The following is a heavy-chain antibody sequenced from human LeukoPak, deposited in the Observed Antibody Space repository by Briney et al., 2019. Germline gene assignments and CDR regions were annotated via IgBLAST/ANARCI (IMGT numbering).Heavy chain of an antibody. Sequence: PSETLSLTCTVSGASISSYYWSSIRQPPWKGLEWIGHLDYSGSTKYNPSLKNRVTISVDTSKNQFSLSLSSVTAADTVVFFQAEGGIQYSSSSDPYYFDYWGQGTLVTVSS. V-gene: IGHV4-59*01. CDR3: AEGGIQYSSSSDPYYFDY. CDR2: LDYSGST. CDR1: GASISSYY. D-gene: IGHD6-6*01. J-gene: IGHJ4*02.